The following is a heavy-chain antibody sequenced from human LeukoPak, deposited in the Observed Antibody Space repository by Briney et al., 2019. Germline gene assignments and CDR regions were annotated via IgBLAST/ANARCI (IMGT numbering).Heavy chain of an antibody. J-gene: IGHJ4*02. CDR1: GFTLKNAW. D-gene: IGHD6-19*01. CDR2: IRSKTDGGTT. Sequence: PGGSLRLSCVASGFTLKNAWMSWVRQAPGKGLEWVGRIRSKTDGGTTDYAAPVKGRFTISRDDSKNTLYLQMNSLKTGDTAVYFCATGTEQQWLSLDYWGQGTLVTVSS. CDR3: ATGTEQQWLSLDY. V-gene: IGHV3-15*01.